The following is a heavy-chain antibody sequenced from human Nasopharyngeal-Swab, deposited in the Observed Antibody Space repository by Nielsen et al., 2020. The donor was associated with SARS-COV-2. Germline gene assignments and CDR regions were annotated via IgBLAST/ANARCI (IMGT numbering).Heavy chain of an antibody. CDR3: AKNCDSSGYPRHQDY. V-gene: IGHV3-64*01. Sequence: GESLKISCAASGFTFSNYAIHWVRQAPGKGLEYVSAIAIGGGSAYYAKSVKGRFTISRDNTKKMLYLQTNSLSAEDTAIYYCAKNCDSSGYPRHQDYWGQGTLVTVSS. J-gene: IGHJ4*02. D-gene: IGHD3-22*01. CDR1: GFTFSNYA. CDR2: IAIGGGSA.